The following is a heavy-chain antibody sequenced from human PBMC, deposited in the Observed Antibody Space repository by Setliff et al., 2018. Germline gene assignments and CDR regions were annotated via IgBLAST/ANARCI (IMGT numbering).Heavy chain of an antibody. CDR2: IFGGDSST. CDR3: AKAASPLFGILGVEYHFDS. D-gene: IGHD3-3*01. V-gene: IGHV3-23*03. J-gene: IGHJ4*02. Sequence: PVGSLRLSCTASGFTFSSYAVSWVRQAPGKGLEWVSTIFGGDSSTYYADSVRGRFTISRDNSRSTLYLQMNSLRAEDTAIYYCAKAASPLFGILGVEYHFDSWGQGKLVTVSS. CDR1: GFTFSSYA.